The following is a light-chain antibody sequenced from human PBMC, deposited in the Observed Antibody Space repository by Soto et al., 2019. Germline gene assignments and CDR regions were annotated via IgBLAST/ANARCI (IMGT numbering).Light chain of an antibody. V-gene: IGKV3-20*01. J-gene: IGKJ5*01. Sequence: EIVLTQSPGTLSLSPGERATLSCRASQSVSSSYLAWYQQKPGQAPRLLIYGASSRATGIPDRFSGSGSGTDFTLTISRLEPEDFAVYYCQQLNSYPITFGQGTRLEIK. CDR2: GAS. CDR1: QSVSSSY. CDR3: QQLNSYPIT.